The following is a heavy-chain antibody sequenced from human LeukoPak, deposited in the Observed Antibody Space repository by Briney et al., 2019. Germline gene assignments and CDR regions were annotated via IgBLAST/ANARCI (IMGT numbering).Heavy chain of an antibody. J-gene: IGHJ6*03. CDR2: IGTASDT. D-gene: IGHD1-1*01. CDR1: GFTFSSFD. Sequence: GGSLRLSCAASGFTFSSFDMHWVRQPTGQGLEWVSTIGTASDTYYPGSVEGRFTLSRDNAKNSLYLQMNSLTAGDTAVYYCARGPSRGKYYYMDVWGKGTTVTVSS. V-gene: IGHV3-13*01. CDR3: ARGPSRGKYYYMDV.